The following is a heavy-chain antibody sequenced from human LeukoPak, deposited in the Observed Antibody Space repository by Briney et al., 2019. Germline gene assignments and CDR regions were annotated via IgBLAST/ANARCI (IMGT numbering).Heavy chain of an antibody. Sequence: SVKVSCKASGGTFSSYAISWVRRAPGQGLEWMGGIIPIFGTANYAQKFQGRVTITADESTSTAYMELSSLRSEDTAVYYCAGDQQVKGLRYFDWLAYYYGMDVWGQGTTVTVSS. J-gene: IGHJ6*02. CDR1: GGTFSSYA. CDR2: IIPIFGTA. D-gene: IGHD3-9*01. V-gene: IGHV1-69*01. CDR3: AGDQQVKGLRYFDWLAYYYGMDV.